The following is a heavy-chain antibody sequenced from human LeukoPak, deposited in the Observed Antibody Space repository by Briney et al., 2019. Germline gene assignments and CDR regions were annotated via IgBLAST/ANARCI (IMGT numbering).Heavy chain of an antibody. V-gene: IGHV3-30*02. J-gene: IGHJ4*02. D-gene: IGHD4-17*01. CDR1: GFTVSSNY. Sequence: GGSLRLSCTASGFTVSSNYMTWVRQAPGKGLEWVAFIRYDGSNKYYADSVKGRFTISRDNSKNTLYLQMNSLRAEDTAVYYCVYGDYVYDYWGQGTLVTVSS. CDR2: IRYDGSNK. CDR3: VYGDYVYDY.